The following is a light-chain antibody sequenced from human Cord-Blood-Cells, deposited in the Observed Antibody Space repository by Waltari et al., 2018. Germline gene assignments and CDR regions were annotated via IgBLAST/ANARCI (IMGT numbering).Light chain of an antibody. Sequence: EIVLTQSPGTLSLSPGERDTLSCRASQSVSSSYLAWYQQKPGQAPRLLIYGASSRATGNPDRFSGSGSGTDFTLTISRLEPEDFAVYYCQQYGSSPFTFGPGTKVDIK. CDR3: QQYGSSPFT. V-gene: IGKV3-20*01. CDR2: GAS. J-gene: IGKJ3*01. CDR1: QSVSSSY.